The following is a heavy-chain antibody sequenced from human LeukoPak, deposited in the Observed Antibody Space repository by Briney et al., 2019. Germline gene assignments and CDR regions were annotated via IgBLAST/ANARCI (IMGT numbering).Heavy chain of an antibody. J-gene: IGHJ4*02. CDR1: GGSISSSSYY. Sequence: SETLSLTCTVSGGSISSSSYYWGWLRQPPGKGLEWIGSIYYSGSTYYNPSLKSRVTISVDTSKNQFSLKLSSVTAADTAVYYCARRVSGGSSAPDYWGQGTLVTVSS. D-gene: IGHD2-15*01. CDR3: ARRVSGGSSAPDY. CDR2: IYYSGST. V-gene: IGHV4-39*01.